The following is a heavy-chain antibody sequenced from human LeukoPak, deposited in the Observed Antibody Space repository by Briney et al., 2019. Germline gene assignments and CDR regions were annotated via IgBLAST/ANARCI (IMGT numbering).Heavy chain of an antibody. J-gene: IGHJ6*03. CDR1: GFTFSSYG. D-gene: IGHD3-22*01. CDR2: IRYDGNNK. CDR3: AKVPNYYDSRMDYMDV. V-gene: IGHV3-30*02. Sequence: GGSLRLSCTASGFTFSSYGMHWVRQAPGKGLEWVAFIRYDGNNKYYADSVKGRFTISRDNSKNTLYLQMNSLRAEDTAVYYCAKVPNYYDSRMDYMDVWGKGTTVTISS.